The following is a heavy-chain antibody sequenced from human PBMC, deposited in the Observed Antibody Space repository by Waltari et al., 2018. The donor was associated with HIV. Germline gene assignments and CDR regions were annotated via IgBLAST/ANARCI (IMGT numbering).Heavy chain of an antibody. D-gene: IGHD3-10*01. V-gene: IGHV1-24*01. CDR1: GYTLSELS. CDR2: IGPGDDET. CDR3: STALPGSFFLEF. J-gene: IGHJ4*02. Sequence: QVHLGQSGSEVKKPGASVKVSCKVSGYTLSELSIHWVRQTPGKGLEWLGGIGPGDDETNSGQSVRGRFTMTEDTGTDTAYMELRRLTFEDTGVYYCSTALPGSFFLEFWGQGTQVSVSS.